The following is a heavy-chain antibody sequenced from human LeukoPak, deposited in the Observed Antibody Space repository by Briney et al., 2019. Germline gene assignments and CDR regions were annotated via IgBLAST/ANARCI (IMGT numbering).Heavy chain of an antibody. V-gene: IGHV3-21*04. D-gene: IGHD1-26*01. CDR2: ISSSSSYI. J-gene: IGHJ4*02. CDR3: VRDRGTYRPIDY. Sequence: GGSLRLSCAASGFTFSSYSMNWVRQAPGEGLEWVSSISSSSSYIYYADSVKGRFTISRDNAQNSLYPQMNSLRAEDTAIYYCVRDRGTYRPIDYWGQGTLVTVSS. CDR1: GFTFSSYS.